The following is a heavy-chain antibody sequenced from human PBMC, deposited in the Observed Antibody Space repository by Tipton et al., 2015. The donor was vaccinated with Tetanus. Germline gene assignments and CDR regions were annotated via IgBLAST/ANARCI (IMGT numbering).Heavy chain of an antibody. V-gene: IGHV1-46*01. CDR1: GYTFTSFH. J-gene: IGHJ4*02. CDR2: IDYTGNRK. D-gene: IGHD5-24*01. Sequence: QSGPEVKKPGASVTVSCKTSGYTFTSFHMHWVRQVPGQGLEWTGIIDYTGNRKIYAQEFQGRVTMTRDTSTGTVHMELSGLTSEDTAVYYCARERPDAYNFDFWGQGTLVAVSS. CDR3: ARERPDAYNFDF.